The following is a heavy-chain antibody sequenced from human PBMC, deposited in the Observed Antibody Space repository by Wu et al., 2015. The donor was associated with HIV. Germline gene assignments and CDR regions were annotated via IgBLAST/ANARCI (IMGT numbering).Heavy chain of an antibody. Sequence: VQGLEWMGWINPNSGGTNYAQKFQGRVTMTRDTSISTAYMELSRLRSDDTAVYYCARDPSVGNGYYFDYWGQGTLVTVSS. CDR3: ARDPSVGNGYYFDY. D-gene: IGHD4-23*01. CDR2: INPNSGGT. V-gene: IGHV1-2*02. J-gene: IGHJ4*02.